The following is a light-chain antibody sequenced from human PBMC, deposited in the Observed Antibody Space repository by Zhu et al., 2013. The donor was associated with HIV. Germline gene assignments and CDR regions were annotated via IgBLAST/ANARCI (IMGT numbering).Light chain of an antibody. Sequence: QSALTQPPSASGSPGQSVTISCTGTSSDVGGYNYVSWYQQHPGKAPKLIIYEVAKRPSGVSDRFSGSKSDNTASLTISGLQAEDEADYYCCSHAAQNVIFGGGTKLTVL. CDR1: SSDVGGYNY. CDR2: EVA. CDR3: CSHAAQNVI. V-gene: IGLV2-8*01. J-gene: IGLJ2*01.